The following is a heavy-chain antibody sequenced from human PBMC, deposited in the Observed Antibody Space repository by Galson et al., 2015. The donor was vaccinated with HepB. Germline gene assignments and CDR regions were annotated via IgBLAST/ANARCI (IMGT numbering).Heavy chain of an antibody. V-gene: IGHV3-48*02. CDR1: GFAFSSHS. CDR3: ARDANPTTDAWYYFDY. Sequence: SLRLSCAASGFAFSSHSMNWVRQAPGKGLEWIAYISSSGNNIYYADSVKGRFSISRDNANNALYLQMDSLGDDDTAVYYCARDANPTTDAWYYFDYWGQGTLVTVSS. J-gene: IGHJ4*02. CDR2: ISSSGNNI. D-gene: IGHD1-1*01.